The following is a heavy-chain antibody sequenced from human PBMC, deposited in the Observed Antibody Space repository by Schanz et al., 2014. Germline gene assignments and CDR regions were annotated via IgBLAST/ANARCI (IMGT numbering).Heavy chain of an antibody. Sequence: EVQLVESGGGLVQPGGSLRLSCAASGFNLRRYSMNWVRQAPGKGLEWVSRMIGSGSSVFYADSVKGRFTISRDNLKNTVYLQMNSLRAGDTAVYYCAKDGRLPYYGTGSDFDYWGQGTLVAVSS. D-gene: IGHD3-22*01. V-gene: IGHV3-23*04. CDR2: MIGSGSSV. CDR3: AKDGRLPYYGTGSDFDY. CDR1: GFNLRRYS. J-gene: IGHJ4*02.